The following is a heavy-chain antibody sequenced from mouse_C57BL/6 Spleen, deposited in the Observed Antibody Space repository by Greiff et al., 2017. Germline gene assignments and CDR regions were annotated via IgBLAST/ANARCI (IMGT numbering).Heavy chain of an antibody. CDR2: IDPSDSET. D-gene: IGHD1-1*01. CDR1: GYTFTSYW. J-gene: IGHJ2*01. CDR3: AGSSQYYFDY. V-gene: IGHV1-52*01. Sequence: QVQLKQPGAELVRPGSSVKLSCKASGYTFTSYWMHWVKQRPIQGLEWIGNIDPSDSETHYNQKFKDKATLTVDKSSSTAYMQLSSLTSEDSAVYYCAGSSQYYFDYWGQGTTLTVSS.